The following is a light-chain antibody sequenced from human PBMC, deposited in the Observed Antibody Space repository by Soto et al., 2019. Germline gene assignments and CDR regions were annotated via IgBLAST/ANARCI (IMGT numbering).Light chain of an antibody. CDR1: QSVSSY. CDR2: DAS. CDR3: QQRTYWPIT. V-gene: IGKV3-11*01. Sequence: EIVLTQFPATLSLSPGERASLSCRASQSVSSYLAWYQQKPGQAPRLLIYDASTRAAGIPARFSGSGSGTDFTLTISSLEPEDFALYYCQQRTYWPITFGQGTRLEI. J-gene: IGKJ5*01.